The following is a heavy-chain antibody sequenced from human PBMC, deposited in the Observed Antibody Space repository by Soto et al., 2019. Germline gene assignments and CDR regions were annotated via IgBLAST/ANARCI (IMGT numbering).Heavy chain of an antibody. V-gene: IGHV1-3*01. CDR2: LTAANGYT. CDR3: ARDWRVAYYDFLTGTEDFHGMDV. D-gene: IGHD3-9*01. Sequence: GASVKLSCKASGYTFTNYAIHWVRQAPGQSLEWMGWLTAANGYTKYSQKVQGRVTITRDTSATTAYMELSSLRSEDTAVYYCARDWRVAYYDFLTGTEDFHGMDVWGQGTSVTVSS. J-gene: IGHJ6*02. CDR1: GYTFTNYA.